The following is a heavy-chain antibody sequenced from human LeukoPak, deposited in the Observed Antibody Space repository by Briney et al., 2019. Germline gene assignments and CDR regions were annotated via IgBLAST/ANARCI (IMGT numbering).Heavy chain of an antibody. CDR3: ARSPVRKDWFDP. J-gene: IGHJ5*02. Sequence: SETLSLTCTVSGGSISSSSYYWGWIRQPPGKGLEGIGSIYYSGSTYYNPSLKSRVTISVDTSKNQFSLKLSSVTAADTAVYYCARSPVRKDWFDPWGQGTLVTVSS. CDR2: IYYSGST. V-gene: IGHV4-39*07. CDR1: GGSISSSSYY.